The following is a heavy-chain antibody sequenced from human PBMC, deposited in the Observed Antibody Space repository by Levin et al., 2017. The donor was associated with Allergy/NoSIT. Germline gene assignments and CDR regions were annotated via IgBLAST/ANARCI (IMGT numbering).Heavy chain of an antibody. CDR1: GFTFDDYA. J-gene: IGHJ5*02. CDR3: AKGRSSSWYGDWFDP. CDR2: ISWNSGSI. D-gene: IGHD6-13*01. Sequence: PGGSLRLSCAASGFTFDDYAMHWVRQAPGKGLEWVSGISWNSGSIGYADSVKGRFTISRDNAKNSLYLQMNSLRAEDTALYYCAKGRSSSWYGDWFDPWGQGTLVTVSS. V-gene: IGHV3-9*01.